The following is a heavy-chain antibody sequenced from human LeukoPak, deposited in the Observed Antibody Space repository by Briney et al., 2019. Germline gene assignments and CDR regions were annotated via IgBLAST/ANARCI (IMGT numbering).Heavy chain of an antibody. J-gene: IGHJ4*02. CDR1: GFTFSSYT. Sequence: GGSLRLSCTASGFTFSSYTMNWVRQAPGEGLEWVSSISGSSSFIYYADSVKGRFTISRDNAKDSLYLQINSLRVEDTAVYYCARVIVGAAYFDYWGQGTLVTVSS. V-gene: IGHV3-21*01. D-gene: IGHD1-26*01. CDR2: ISGSSSFI. CDR3: ARVIVGAAYFDY.